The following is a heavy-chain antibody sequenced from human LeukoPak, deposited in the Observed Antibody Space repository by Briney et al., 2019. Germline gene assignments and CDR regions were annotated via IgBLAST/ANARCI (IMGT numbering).Heavy chain of an antibody. D-gene: IGHD6-19*01. V-gene: IGHV3-30*05. J-gene: IGHJ4*02. Sequence: GGSLRLSCAASGFTFSDYGMHWVRQAPGRGLEWVAGISYGGSNKYHAESVKGRFTISRDNSKNTLYLQMNSLRDEDTAIYYCATTYTTGWSKPFDYWGQGTLVTVSS. CDR3: ATTYTTGWSKPFDY. CDR2: ISYGGSNK. CDR1: GFTFSDYG.